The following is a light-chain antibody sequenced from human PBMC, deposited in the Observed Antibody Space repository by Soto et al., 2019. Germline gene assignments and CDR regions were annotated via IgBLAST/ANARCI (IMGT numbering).Light chain of an antibody. CDR2: EGT. CDR3: CSLAGSGTSVL. CDR1: SSDVGSYNL. V-gene: IGLV2-23*01. J-gene: IGLJ2*01. Sequence: QSVLTQPASVSGSPGQSITISCTGASSDVGSYNLVSWYQHHPGKAPKVMIYEGTKRPSGVSNRFSGSQSGNTASLTISGVQAEDEADYYCCSLAGSGTSVLFGGGTQLTVL.